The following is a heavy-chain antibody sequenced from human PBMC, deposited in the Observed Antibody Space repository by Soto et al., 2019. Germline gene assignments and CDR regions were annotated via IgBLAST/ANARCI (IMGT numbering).Heavy chain of an antibody. CDR2: IYWNDDK. V-gene: IGHV2-5*01. CDR1: GFSLRTSGVG. CDR3: AKSGSSGWYGWFDP. Sequence: SGPTLVNPTQTLTLTCIFSGFSLRTSGVGVGWIRQPPGKALEWLGFIYWNDDKRYSPSLKSRLTITKDTSKNQVVLTMTNMNPVDTATYYCAKSGSSGWYGWFDPWGQGTLVTVSS. J-gene: IGHJ5*02. D-gene: IGHD6-19*01.